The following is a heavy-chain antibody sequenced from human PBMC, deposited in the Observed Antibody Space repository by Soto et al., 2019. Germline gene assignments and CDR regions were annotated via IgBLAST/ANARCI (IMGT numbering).Heavy chain of an antibody. CDR2: IYWNDDK. V-gene: IGHV2-5*01. CDR1: GFSLRTSGVG. CDR3: AKSGSSGWYGWFDP. Sequence: SGPTLVNPTQTLTLTCIFSGFSLRTSGVGVGWIRQPPGKALEWLGFIYWNDDKRYSPSLKSRLTITKDTSKNQVVLTMTNMNPVDTATYYCAKSGSSGWYGWFDPWGQGTLVTVSS. J-gene: IGHJ5*02. D-gene: IGHD6-19*01.